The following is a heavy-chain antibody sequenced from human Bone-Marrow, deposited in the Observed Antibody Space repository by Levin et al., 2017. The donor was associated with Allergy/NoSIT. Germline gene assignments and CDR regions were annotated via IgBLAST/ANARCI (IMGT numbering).Heavy chain of an antibody. J-gene: IGHJ4*02. D-gene: IGHD1-1*01. CDR2: ISDSGGRA. V-gene: IGHV3-23*01. CDR3: AKTANLEN. Sequence: GESLKISCAASGFTFSSFTMSWVRQAPGKGPECVSSISDSGGRAYYAESVRGRFTTSRDNSKNTLYLQMNSLRIEDTAVYYCAKTANLENWGQGTLVTVSS. CDR1: GFTFSSFT.